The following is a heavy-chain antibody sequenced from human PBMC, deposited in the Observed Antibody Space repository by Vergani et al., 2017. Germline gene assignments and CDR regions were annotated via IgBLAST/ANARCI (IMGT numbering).Heavy chain of an antibody. V-gene: IGHV3-23*01. CDR1: GFTFSSYA. J-gene: IGHJ6*03. D-gene: IGHD3-3*01. CDR2: ISGSGGST. Sequence: EVQLLESGGGLVQPGGSLRLSCAASGFTFSSYAMSWVRQAPGKGLEWVSAISGSGGSTYYADSVKGRFTISRDNSKNTLYLQMNSRRAEDTAVYYCAKYDFWSGYPTYYYYYMDVWGKGTTVTVSS. CDR3: AKYDFWSGYPTYYYYYMDV.